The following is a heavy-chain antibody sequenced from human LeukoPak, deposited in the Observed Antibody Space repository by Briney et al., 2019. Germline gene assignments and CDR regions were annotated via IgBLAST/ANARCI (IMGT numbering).Heavy chain of an antibody. V-gene: IGHV1-2*02. J-gene: IGHJ5*02. CDR3: ARADCSSTSCYGGRNWFDP. Sequence: AASVKVSCKASGYTFTGYYMHWVRQAPGQGLEWMGWINPNSGGTNYAQKFQGRVTMSRDTSISTAYVELIRLRSDDTGVYYCARADCSSTSCYGGRNWFDPWGEGTLVTVSS. CDR1: GYTFTGYY. D-gene: IGHD2-2*01. CDR2: INPNSGGT.